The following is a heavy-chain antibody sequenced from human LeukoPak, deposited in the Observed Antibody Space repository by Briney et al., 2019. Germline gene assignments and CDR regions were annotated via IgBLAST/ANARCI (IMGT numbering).Heavy chain of an antibody. Sequence: SETLSLTCTVSGGSISSSSYYWGWIRQPPGKGLKWIGSIYYSGSTYYNPSLKSRVTISVDTSKNHFSLRLISVTAADTAMYYCARHEHKAVAGDTWGQGTLVTVSS. D-gene: IGHD6-19*01. V-gene: IGHV4-39*01. CDR2: IYYSGST. J-gene: IGHJ5*02. CDR3: ARHEHKAVAGDT. CDR1: GGSISSSSYY.